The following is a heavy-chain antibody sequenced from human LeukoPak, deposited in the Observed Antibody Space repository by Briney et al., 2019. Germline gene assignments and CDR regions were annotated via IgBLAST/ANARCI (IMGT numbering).Heavy chain of an antibody. D-gene: IGHD2-8*02. CDR3: AGHHPRNTVDF. J-gene: IGHJ4*02. Sequence: PSETLPLTCTVSGGSINSYYWSWVRQPPGKGLEWIGYIFYSGGTRYDASLESRVTISLDTSKNQFSLKLSSVTAADTAVYYCAGHHPRNTVDFWGQGTLVTVSS. CDR2: IFYSGGT. V-gene: IGHV4-59*08. CDR1: GGSINSYY.